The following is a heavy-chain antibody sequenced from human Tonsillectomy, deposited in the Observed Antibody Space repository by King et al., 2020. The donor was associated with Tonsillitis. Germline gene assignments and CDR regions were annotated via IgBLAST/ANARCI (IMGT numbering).Heavy chain of an antibody. CDR3: AKNGNWAFDY. D-gene: IGHD7-27*01. V-gene: IGHV3-7*01. Sequence: VQLVESGGGLVQPGGSLRLSCGASGFTFSNSWMGWVRQAPGKGLEWGANIKKDGTSKYYLDSVEGRFTISRDNAENSLYLQMNSLRDGDTAVYYCAKNGNWAFDYWGQGTLVTVSS. J-gene: IGHJ4*02. CDR1: GFTFSNSW. CDR2: IKKDGTSK.